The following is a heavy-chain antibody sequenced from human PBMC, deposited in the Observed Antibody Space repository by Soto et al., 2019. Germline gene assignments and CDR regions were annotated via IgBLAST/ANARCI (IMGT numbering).Heavy chain of an antibody. CDR3: AGGPYYFGLDV. D-gene: IGHD3-10*01. J-gene: IGHJ6*02. V-gene: IGHV4-59*01. CDR2: IYYTGNT. Sequence: SETLSLTCTVSGGSISSYYWSWIRQPPGKGLEWIGYIYYTGNTKYNPSLESRVTISVDTSKKKFFLKLNSVTPADTAVYYCAGGPYYFGLDVWGQGTTVTVSS. CDR1: GGSISSYY.